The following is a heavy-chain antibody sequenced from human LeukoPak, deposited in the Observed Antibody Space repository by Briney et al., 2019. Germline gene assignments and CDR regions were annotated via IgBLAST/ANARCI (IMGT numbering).Heavy chain of an antibody. J-gene: IGHJ4*02. CDR3: ARDRGSGWSIDY. CDR1: GYTFTGYY. V-gene: IGHV1-2*04. CDR2: INPNSGGT. Sequence: ASVKVSCKASGYTFTGYYMHWVRQAPGQGLEWMGWINPNSGGTNYAQKFQGWVTMTSDTSISTAYMELSRLRSDDTAVYYCARDRGSGWSIDYWGQGTLVTVSS. D-gene: IGHD6-19*01.